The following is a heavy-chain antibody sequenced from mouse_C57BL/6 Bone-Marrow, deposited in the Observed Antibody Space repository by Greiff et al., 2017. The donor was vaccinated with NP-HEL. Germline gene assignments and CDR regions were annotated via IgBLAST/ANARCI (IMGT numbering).Heavy chain of an antibody. J-gene: IGHJ4*01. CDR2: IYPGSGST. D-gene: IGHD3-2*02. Sequence: QVQLQQSGAELVKPGASVKMSCKASGYTFTSYWITWVKQRPGQGLEWIGDIYPGSGSTNYNEKFKSKATLTVDTSSSTAYMQLSSLTSEDSAVYYCARGSSGCAMDYWGQGTSVTVSS. CDR3: ARGSSGCAMDY. CDR1: GYTFTSYW. V-gene: IGHV1-55*01.